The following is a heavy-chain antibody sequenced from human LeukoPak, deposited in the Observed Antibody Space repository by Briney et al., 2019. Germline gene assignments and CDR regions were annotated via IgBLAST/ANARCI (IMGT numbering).Heavy chain of an antibody. V-gene: IGHV3-30-3*01. CDR2: ISYDGSNK. J-gene: IGHJ4*02. CDR3: AKDWIQLDY. CDR1: GFTFSRYA. Sequence: GGSLRLSCAASGFTFSRYAMHWVRQAPGKGLEWVAVISYDGSNKYYADSVKGRFTISRDNSKNALYLQMNSLRAEDTAVYYCAKDWIQLDYWGQGTLVTVSS. D-gene: IGHD5-18*01.